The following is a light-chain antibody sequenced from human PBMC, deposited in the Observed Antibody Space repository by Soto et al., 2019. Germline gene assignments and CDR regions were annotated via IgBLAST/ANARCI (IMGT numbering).Light chain of an antibody. CDR2: GAS. CDR1: QSFSSNF. CDR3: QQYDSSVT. V-gene: IGKV3-20*01. Sequence: EIVLTQSPDSLSVSPGDRATLSCRASQSFSSNFFAWYQQKPGQAPRLLIYGASSRATGIPDRFSGSGSGTDFTLTISRLESEDFAVYYCQQYDSSVTFGQGTKVEIK. J-gene: IGKJ1*01.